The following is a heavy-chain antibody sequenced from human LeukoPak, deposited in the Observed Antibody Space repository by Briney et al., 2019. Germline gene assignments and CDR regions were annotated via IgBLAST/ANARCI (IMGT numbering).Heavy chain of an antibody. J-gene: IGHJ4*02. V-gene: IGHV3-15*01. Sequence: GGSLRLSCAASGFTFSNAWMNWVRQAPGKGLEWVGRIKSKTDGGTTDYAAPVKGRFTISRDDSKHTLYLQMNSLRAEDTAVYYCARDLLRMVRGVFDYWGQGTLVTVSS. CDR3: ARDLLRMVRGVFDY. CDR1: GFTFSNAW. CDR2: IKSKTDGGTT. D-gene: IGHD3-10*01.